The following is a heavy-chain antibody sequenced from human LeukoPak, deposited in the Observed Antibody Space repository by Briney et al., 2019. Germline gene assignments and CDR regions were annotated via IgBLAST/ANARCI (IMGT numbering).Heavy chain of an antibody. CDR3: ARWLNYYNSSGYYFSY. J-gene: IGHJ4*02. CDR2: ISYDGSNK. Sequence: GGSLRLSCAASGFTFSYYTIRWVRQAPGKGLEWVAVISYDGSNKYYADSVKGRFTISRDNSKNTLYLQLNSLRAEDTAVYYFARWLNYYNSSGYYFSYWGQGTLVTVSS. CDR1: GFTFSYYT. V-gene: IGHV3-30-3*01. D-gene: IGHD3-22*01.